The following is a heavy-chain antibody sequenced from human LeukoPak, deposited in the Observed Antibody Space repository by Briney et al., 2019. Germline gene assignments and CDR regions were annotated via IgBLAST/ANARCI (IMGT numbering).Heavy chain of an antibody. V-gene: IGHV4-4*02. Sequence: SETLSLTCAVSGGSISSSNWWSWVRQPPGKGLEWIGEIYHSGCTNYNPSLKSRVTISVDKSKNQFSLKLSSVTAADTAVYYCARRDYDYVWGSYRSLYYFDYWGQGTLVTVSS. CDR1: GGSISSSNW. CDR3: ARRDYDYVWGSYRSLYYFDY. CDR2: IYHSGCT. D-gene: IGHD3-16*02. J-gene: IGHJ4*02.